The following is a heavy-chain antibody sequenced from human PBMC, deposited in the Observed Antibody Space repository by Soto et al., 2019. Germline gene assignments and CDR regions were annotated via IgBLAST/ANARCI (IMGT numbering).Heavy chain of an antibody. D-gene: IGHD5-18*01. CDR2: ISSSSSYI. J-gene: IGHJ5*02. V-gene: IGHV3-21*01. Sequence: PGGSLRLSCAASGFTFSSYSMNWVRQAPGKGLEWVSSISSSSSYIYYADSVKGRFTISRDNAKNSLYLQMNSLRDEDTAVYYCERGLPRGYSYHKLQPKDTRFDPWGQGNLVTVSS. CDR3: ERGLPRGYSYHKLQPKDTRFDP. CDR1: GFTFSSYS.